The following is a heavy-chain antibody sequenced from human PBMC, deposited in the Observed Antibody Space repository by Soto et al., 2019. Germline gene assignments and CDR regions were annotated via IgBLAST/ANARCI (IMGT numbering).Heavy chain of an antibody. CDR3: ATPGGRDFNAFDV. CDR2: IFPIDSDT. CDR1: GYTFTRNW. D-gene: IGHD2-21*02. J-gene: IGHJ3*01. Sequence: GESLKISCKGSGYTFTRNWIGWVRQLPGKGLEWMGIIFPIDSDTRYSPSSQGQVTISADNSISTAYLQWSSLKASDTAIYYCATPGGRDFNAFDVWGQGTMVTVSS. V-gene: IGHV5-51*01.